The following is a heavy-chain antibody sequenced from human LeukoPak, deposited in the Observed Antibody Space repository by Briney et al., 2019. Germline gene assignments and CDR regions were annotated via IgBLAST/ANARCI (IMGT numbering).Heavy chain of an antibody. V-gene: IGHV1-3*01. CDR3: ARDRPGYSYGFDY. Sequence: ASVKVSCKASGYTFINYNIHWARQAPGQRLEWMGWINAGNGNTKYSQKFQGRVTITRDTSASTAYMELSSLRSEDTAVYYCARDRPGYSYGFDYWGQGTLVTVSS. CDR1: GYTFINYN. J-gene: IGHJ4*02. D-gene: IGHD5-18*01. CDR2: INAGNGNT.